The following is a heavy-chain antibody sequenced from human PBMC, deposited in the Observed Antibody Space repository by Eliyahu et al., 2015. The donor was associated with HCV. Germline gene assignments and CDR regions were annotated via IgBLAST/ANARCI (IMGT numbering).Heavy chain of an antibody. J-gene: IGHJ4*02. CDR3: ARGPTDDEGYCSVDSCSYFDY. CDR2: XIPIFGIA. D-gene: IGHD2-15*01. V-gene: IGHV1-69*04. Sequence: EVKKPGSSVKVSCKASGGTFSSYAISWVRQAPGQGLEWMGRXIPIFGIANYAQKFQGRVTIXADKSPSTAYMELSSLRSEDTAVYYCARGPTDDEGYCSVDSCSYFDYWGQGTLVTVSS. CDR1: GGTFSSYA.